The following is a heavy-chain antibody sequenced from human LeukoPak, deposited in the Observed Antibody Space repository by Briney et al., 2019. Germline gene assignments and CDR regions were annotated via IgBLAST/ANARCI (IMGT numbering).Heavy chain of an antibody. Sequence: PSETLSLTCAVYGGSFSGFYWSWIRQPPGKGLEWIGEINHRGSTNYNPSLKSRVTISVDTSKNQFSLKLSSVTAADTAVYYCARGAHVLRYFDWSAGVTEYFQHWGQGTLVTVSS. V-gene: IGHV4-34*01. CDR1: GGSFSGFY. D-gene: IGHD3-9*01. CDR3: ARGAHVLRYFDWSAGVTEYFQH. CDR2: INHRGST. J-gene: IGHJ1*01.